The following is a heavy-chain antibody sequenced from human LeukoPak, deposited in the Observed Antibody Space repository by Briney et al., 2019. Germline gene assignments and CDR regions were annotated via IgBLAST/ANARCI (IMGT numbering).Heavy chain of an antibody. J-gene: IGHJ4*02. CDR3: ARAPSDYGGNGY. CDR2: IYYSGST. D-gene: IGHD4-23*01. Sequence: SETLSLTCTVSGGSISSYYWSWIRQPPGKGLEWIGYIYYSGSTNYNPSLKSRVTISVDTSKNQFSLKLSSVTAADTAVYYCARAPSDYGGNGYWGQGTLVTVSS. V-gene: IGHV4-59*01. CDR1: GGSISSYY.